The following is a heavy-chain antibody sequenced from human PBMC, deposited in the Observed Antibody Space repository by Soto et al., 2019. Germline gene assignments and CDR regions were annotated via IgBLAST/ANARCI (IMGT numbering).Heavy chain of an antibody. J-gene: IGHJ6*02. Sequence: QVQLVESGGGVVQPGRSLRLSCAASGFTFSSYGMHWVRQAPGKGLEWVAVISYDGNKKYYADSVKGRFTISRDNSKNTLYLQMNSLRTEDTAVYYCAKDEVLVDVVPSDYYGMDVWGQGTTVTVSS. CDR2: ISYDGNKK. CDR3: AKDEVLVDVVPSDYYGMDV. D-gene: IGHD2-15*01. CDR1: GFTFSSYG. V-gene: IGHV3-30*18.